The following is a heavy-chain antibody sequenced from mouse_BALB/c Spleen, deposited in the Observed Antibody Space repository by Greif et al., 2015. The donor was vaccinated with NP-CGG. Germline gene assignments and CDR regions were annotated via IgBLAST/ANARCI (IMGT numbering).Heavy chain of an antibody. CDR3: AKPDGPSWFAY. J-gene: IGHJ3*01. V-gene: IGHV2-3*01. Sequence: VMLVESGPGLVAPSQCLSITCTVSGFSLTSYGVSWVRLPPGKGLEWLGVIWGDGSTNYHSALISRLSISKDNSKGQVFLKLNSLQTDDTATYYCAKPDGPSWFAYWGQGTLVTVSA. CDR1: GFSLTSYG. CDR2: IWGDGST.